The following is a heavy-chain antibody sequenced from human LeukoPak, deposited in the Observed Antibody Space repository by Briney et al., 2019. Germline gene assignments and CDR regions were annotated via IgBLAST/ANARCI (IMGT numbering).Heavy chain of an antibody. CDR2: IWYDGSNK. CDR3: ARPVNYYDSSGYTESFFDY. D-gene: IGHD3-22*01. CDR1: GFTFSSYG. Sequence: GGSLRLSCAASGFTFSSYGMHWVCQAPGKGLEWVAVIWYDGSNKSYADSVKGRFTISRDNSTNTLYLKMNSLRAEDTAVYYCARPVNYYDSSGYTESFFDYWVQGTLVTVSS. V-gene: IGHV3-33*01. J-gene: IGHJ4*02.